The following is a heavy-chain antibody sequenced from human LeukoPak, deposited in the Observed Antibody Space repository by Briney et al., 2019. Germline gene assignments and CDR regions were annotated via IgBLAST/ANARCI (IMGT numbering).Heavy chain of an antibody. J-gene: IGHJ5*02. D-gene: IGHD5-18*01. CDR2: INHSGST. CDR3: ARDWIQLWSSRFDP. V-gene: IGHV4-34*01. CDR1: GGSFSGYY. Sequence: PSETLSLICAVYGGSFSGYYWSWIRQPPGKGLEWIGEINHSGSTNYNPSLKSRVTISVDTSKNQSSLKLSSVTAADTAVYYCARDWIQLWSSRFDPWGQGTLVTVSS.